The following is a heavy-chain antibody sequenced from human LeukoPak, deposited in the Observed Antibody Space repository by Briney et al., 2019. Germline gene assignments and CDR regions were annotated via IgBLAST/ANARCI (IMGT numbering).Heavy chain of an antibody. CDR1: GYTFTSYG. Sequence: ASVKVSCKASGYTFTSYGISWVRQAPGQGIEWMGWISAYNGNTNYAQKLQGRVTMTTDTSTSTAYMELRSLRSDDTAVYYCARLVVPAAIPNYAFDIWGQGTMVTVSS. J-gene: IGHJ3*02. CDR3: ARLVVPAAIPNYAFDI. V-gene: IGHV1-18*01. CDR2: ISAYNGNT. D-gene: IGHD2-2*01.